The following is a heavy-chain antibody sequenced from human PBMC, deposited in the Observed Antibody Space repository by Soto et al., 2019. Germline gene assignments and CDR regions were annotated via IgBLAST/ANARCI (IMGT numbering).Heavy chain of an antibody. CDR2: ISTYNGDA. CDR3: ARSGSVPYYYYGLDV. CDR1: GYTFSRSG. J-gene: IGHJ6*02. Sequence: QVQLVQSGAEVRKPGASVKVSCKTSGYTFSRSGIIWVRQAPGQGLEWMGWISTYNGDANYAQKLQGRVTMTTDTSTSTDFMELGSLTSDDTAVYYCARSGSVPYYYYGLDVWGQGTKVTVSS. V-gene: IGHV1-18*01. D-gene: IGHD1-26*01.